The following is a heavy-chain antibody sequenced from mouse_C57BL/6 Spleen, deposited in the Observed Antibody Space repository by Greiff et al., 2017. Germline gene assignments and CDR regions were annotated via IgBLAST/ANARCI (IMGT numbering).Heavy chain of an antibody. CDR3: ARSTMVTTDYFDY. J-gene: IGHJ2*01. CDR1: GYTFTSDW. V-gene: IGHV1-59*01. Sequence: VQLQQPGAELVRPGTSVTLSCKASGYTFTSDWMHWVKQRPGQGLEWIGVFVPSDSYTNYNQKFKGKATLTVDTSSRTAYMQLSSLTSEDDAVYYCARSTMVTTDYFDYWGQGTTLTVSS. CDR2: FVPSDSYT. D-gene: IGHD2-2*01.